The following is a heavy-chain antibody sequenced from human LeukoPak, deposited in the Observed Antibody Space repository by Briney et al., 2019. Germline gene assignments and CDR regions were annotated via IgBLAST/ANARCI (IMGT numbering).Heavy chain of an antibody. D-gene: IGHD1-26*01. CDR2: IYYSGNT. Sequence: SETLSLTCTVSGGSISSSGYYWGWVRQPPGKGLEWIGSIYYSGNTYYNPHNPSLKSRVTISLDTSKNQYSLRLTSVTAADTAVYYCAVAFGSHRVLYWGQGSLVTVSS. CDR1: GGSISSSGYY. J-gene: IGHJ4*01. CDR3: AVAFGSHRVLY. V-gene: IGHV4-39*01.